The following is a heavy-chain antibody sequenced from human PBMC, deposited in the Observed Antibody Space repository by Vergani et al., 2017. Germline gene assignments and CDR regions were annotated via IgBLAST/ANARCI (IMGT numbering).Heavy chain of an antibody. Sequence: EVQLVESGGGLVKPGGSLRLSCAASGFTFSSYSINWVRQAPGKGLEWVSSISSSSSYIYYADSVKGRFTISRDNAKNSLYLQMNSLRAEDTAVYYCARDRGSGSYRFDYWGQGTLVTVSS. D-gene: IGHD1-26*01. V-gene: IGHV3-21*01. CDR2: ISSSSSYI. J-gene: IGHJ4*02. CDR3: ARDRGSGSYRFDY. CDR1: GFTFSSYS.